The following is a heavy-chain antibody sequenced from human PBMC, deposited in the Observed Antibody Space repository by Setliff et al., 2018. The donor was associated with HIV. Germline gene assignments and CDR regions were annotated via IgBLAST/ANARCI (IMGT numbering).Heavy chain of an antibody. Sequence: SETLSLTCAVYGGSFSGYYWSWIRQPPGKGLEWIGEIIHSGSTNYNPSLKSRVTISVDTSRNQFSLKLSSVTAADTAVYYCARRSGWSLDYWGQGTLVTVSS. CDR3: ARRSGWSLDY. J-gene: IGHJ4*02. CDR2: IIHSGST. D-gene: IGHD6-19*01. CDR1: GGSFSGYY. V-gene: IGHV4-34*12.